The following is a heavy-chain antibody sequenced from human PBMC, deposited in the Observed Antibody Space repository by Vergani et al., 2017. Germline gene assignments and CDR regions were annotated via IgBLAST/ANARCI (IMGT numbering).Heavy chain of an antibody. Sequence: QVQLQESGPGLVKPSETLSLTCTVSGGSISSYYWSWIRQPPGKGLEWIGYIYYSGSTNYNPSLKSRVTISVDTSKNQFSLKLSSVTAADTAVYYCARTTIFGVLLWFDPWGQGTLVTVSS. J-gene: IGHJ5*02. D-gene: IGHD3-3*01. CDR2: IYYSGST. CDR1: GGSISSYY. V-gene: IGHV4-59*01. CDR3: ARTTIFGVLLWFDP.